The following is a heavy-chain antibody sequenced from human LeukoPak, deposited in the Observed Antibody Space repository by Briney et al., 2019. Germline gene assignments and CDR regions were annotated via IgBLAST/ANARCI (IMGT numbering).Heavy chain of an antibody. V-gene: IGHV4-39*01. J-gene: IGHJ4*02. CDR1: GGSISSSNYY. D-gene: IGHD2-15*01. CDR3: ARRATYCSGGSCYLYYFDY. CDR2: IYYSGST. Sequence: SETLSLTCTVSGGSISSSNYYWGWIRQPPGKGLEWIWSIYYSGSTYYNPSLKSRVTIFVDTSKNQFSLKLSSVTAADTAVYYCARRATYCSGGSCYLYYFDYWGQGTLVTVSS.